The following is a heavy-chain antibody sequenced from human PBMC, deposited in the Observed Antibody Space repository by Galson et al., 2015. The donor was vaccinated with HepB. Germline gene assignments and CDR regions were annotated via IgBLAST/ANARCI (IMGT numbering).Heavy chain of an antibody. D-gene: IGHD3-3*02. Sequence: SLRLSCAASGFILRTYNMNWVRQAPGKGLEWVSYISSSSTYINYADSVKGRFTISRDNAKSSLYLQMNSLRAEDTAVYYCAREGRHFYWGQGTLVTVSS. J-gene: IGHJ4*02. CDR3: AREGRHFY. CDR1: GFILRTYN. V-gene: IGHV3-21*01. CDR2: ISSSSTYI.